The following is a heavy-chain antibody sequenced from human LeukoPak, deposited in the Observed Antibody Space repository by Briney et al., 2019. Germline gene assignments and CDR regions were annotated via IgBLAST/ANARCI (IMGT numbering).Heavy chain of an antibody. V-gene: IGHV3-21*01. D-gene: IGHD2-2*01. CDR3: AREPPDCSSTSCYGAYGMDV. CDR1: GFTSSSYS. CDR2: ISSSRSYI. J-gene: IGHJ6*02. Sequence: GGSLRLSCAASGFTSSSYSMNWVRQAPGKGLEWVSSISSSRSYIYYADSVKGRFTISRDNAKNSLYLQMNSLRAEDTAVYYCAREPPDCSSTSCYGAYGMDVWGQGTTVTVSS.